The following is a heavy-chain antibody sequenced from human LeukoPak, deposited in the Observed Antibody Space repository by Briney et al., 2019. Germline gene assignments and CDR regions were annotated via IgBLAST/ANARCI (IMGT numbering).Heavy chain of an antibody. J-gene: IGHJ4*02. CDR3: AKDVRGVSDY. CDR1: GFTFSSYA. V-gene: IGHV3-23*01. Sequence: PGGSLRLSCATSGFTFSSYAMSWVRQAPGKGREWVSAISGSGGSTYYADSVKGRFTISRDNSKNTLYLQMNSLRAEDTAVYYCAKDVRGVSDYWGREPWSPSPQ. CDR2: ISGSGGST. D-gene: IGHD3-10*02.